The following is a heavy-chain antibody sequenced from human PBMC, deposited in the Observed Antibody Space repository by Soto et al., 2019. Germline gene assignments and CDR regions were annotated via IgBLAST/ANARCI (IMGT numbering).Heavy chain of an antibody. Sequence: QVQLVESGGGVVQPGRSLRLSCAASGFTFSSYGMHWVRQAPGKGLEWVAVISYDGSNKYYADSVKGRFTISRDNSKNTLYLQMNSLRAEDMAVYYWAKGSLWSGSYSRYFDYWGQGTLVTVSS. CDR2: ISYDGSNK. CDR3: AKGSLWSGSYSRYFDY. J-gene: IGHJ4*02. CDR1: GFTFSSYG. D-gene: IGHD1-26*01. V-gene: IGHV3-30*18.